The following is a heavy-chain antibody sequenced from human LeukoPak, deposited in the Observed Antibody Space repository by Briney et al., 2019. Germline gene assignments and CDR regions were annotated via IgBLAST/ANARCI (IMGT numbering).Heavy chain of an antibody. D-gene: IGHD2-15*01. CDR2: ISGSGGST. CDR3: AKDRGYCSGVNCYRFDY. CDR1: GFTFSNYA. J-gene: IGHJ4*02. Sequence: PGRSLRLSCAASGFTFSNYAMSWVRQAPGKGLEWVSAISGSGGSTYFADSVKGRVTISRDNSNNTLYLQMNSLRAEDTAVYYCAKDRGYCSGVNCYRFDYWGQGTLVTVSS. V-gene: IGHV3-23*01.